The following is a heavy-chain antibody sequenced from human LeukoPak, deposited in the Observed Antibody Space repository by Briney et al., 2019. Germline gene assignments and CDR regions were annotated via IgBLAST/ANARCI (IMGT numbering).Heavy chain of an antibody. CDR3: ARGPQWRGDSYYMGV. V-gene: IGHV1-8*01. CDR2: MNPNSGNK. D-gene: IGHD6-19*01. Sequence: ASVKISCKASGYTFTNFDINWVRQATGQGLEWMGWMNPNSGNKGYAQKFQGRVTMTMNTSITTAYMELSSLRSEDTAVYYCARGPQWRGDSYYMGVWGRGTTVTVSS. J-gene: IGHJ6*03. CDR1: GYTFTNFD.